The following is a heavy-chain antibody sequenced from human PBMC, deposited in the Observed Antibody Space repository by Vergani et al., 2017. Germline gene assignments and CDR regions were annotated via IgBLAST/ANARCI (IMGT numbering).Heavy chain of an antibody. CDR2: INPSGGHT. V-gene: IGHV1-46*03. Sequence: QVQVVQSGAEVKKSGASVKVSCKTSGYTFSKYYMHWVRQAPGQGLEWMGIINPSGGHTNYAQKFPGRVTMTRDTSTSTVYMELSSLRSEDTAIYYCARGDYGILTGYGYWGQGTLVTVSA. D-gene: IGHD3-9*01. CDR3: ARGDYGILTGYGY. J-gene: IGHJ4*02. CDR1: GYTFSKYY.